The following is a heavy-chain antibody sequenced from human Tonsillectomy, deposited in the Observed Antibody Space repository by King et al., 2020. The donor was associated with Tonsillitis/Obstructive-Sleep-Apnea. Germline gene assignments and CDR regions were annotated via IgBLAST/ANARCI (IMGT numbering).Heavy chain of an antibody. CDR3: ARAPSIAVAGTAWFDY. J-gene: IGHJ4*02. Sequence: VQLQQWGAGLLKPSETLSLTCGVSGGSFSGYYWSWIRQPPGKGLEWIGEINHSGSTNYNPSLKSRVTISVDTSKNQFSLKLSSLTAADPAVYYCARAPSIAVAGTAWFDYWGQGTLVTVSS. D-gene: IGHD6-19*01. CDR2: INHSGST. V-gene: IGHV4-34*01. CDR1: GGSFSGYY.